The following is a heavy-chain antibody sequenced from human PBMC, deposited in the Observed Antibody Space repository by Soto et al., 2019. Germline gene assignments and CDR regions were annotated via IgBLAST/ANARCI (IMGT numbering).Heavy chain of an antibody. CDR3: AKANNGYYFDY. CDR2: ISYDGSNK. CDR1: GFTFSSYA. D-gene: IGHD2-8*01. Sequence: QVQLVESGGGVVQPGRSLRLSCAASGFTFSSYAMHWVRQAPGKGLEWVAVISYDGSNKSYADFVKGRFTISRDNSKNTLYLQMSSLRAEDTAVYYCAKANNGYYFDYWGQGTLVTVSS. V-gene: IGHV3-30-3*01. J-gene: IGHJ4*02.